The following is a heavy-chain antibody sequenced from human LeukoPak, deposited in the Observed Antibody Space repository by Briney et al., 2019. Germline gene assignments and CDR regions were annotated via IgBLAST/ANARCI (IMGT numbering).Heavy chain of an antibody. J-gene: IGHJ4*02. D-gene: IGHD3-22*01. CDR2: IKKDGREK. Sequence: GGSLRLSCAASGFTFSSYWMSWVREAPGKGLERVANIKKDGREKDYVDSVKGRFTISRDNAKSSLYLQMNSLRVEDTAVYYCARKGGYSSGYYYWGQGALVTVSS. CDR3: ARKGGYSSGYYY. V-gene: IGHV3-7*01. CDR1: GFTFSSYW.